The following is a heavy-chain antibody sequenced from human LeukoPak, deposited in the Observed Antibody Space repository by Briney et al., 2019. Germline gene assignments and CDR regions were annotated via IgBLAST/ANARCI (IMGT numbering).Heavy chain of an antibody. CDR3: ATLLKGRYGTGSSRNDYFDP. Sequence: ASVKVSCKASGGTFSTYAISWVRQAPGQGLEWMGRIIPVLHITNYAQKFQDRVTFTADRSTSTAYMELNSLRSDDTAIYYCATLLKGRYGTGSSRNDYFDPWGQGTLVTVSS. CDR2: IIPVLHIT. J-gene: IGHJ4*02. D-gene: IGHD3-10*01. CDR1: GGTFSTYA. V-gene: IGHV1-69*04.